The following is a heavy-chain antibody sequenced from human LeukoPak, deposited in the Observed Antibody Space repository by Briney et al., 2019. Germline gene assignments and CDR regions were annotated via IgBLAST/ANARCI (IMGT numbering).Heavy chain of an antibody. J-gene: IGHJ3*02. CDR3: ARDPLYDYVWGSYHLRAFDI. Sequence: ASVKVSCKASGYTFTSYAMHWVRQAPGQRLEWMGWINAGNGNTKYSQKFQGRVTITRDTSASTAYMELSSLRSEDTAVYYCARDPLYDYVWGSYHLRAFDIWGQGTMVAVSS. CDR2: INAGNGNT. CDR1: GYTFTSYA. D-gene: IGHD3-16*02. V-gene: IGHV1-3*01.